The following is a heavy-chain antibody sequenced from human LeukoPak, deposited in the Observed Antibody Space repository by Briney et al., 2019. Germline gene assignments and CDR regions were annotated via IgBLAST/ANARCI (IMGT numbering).Heavy chain of an antibody. CDR1: GLTFSSYW. D-gene: IGHD1-7*01. Sequence: GGSLRLSCAASGLTFSSYWMSWVRQAPGKGLEWVANIKQDGSEKYYVDSVKGRFTISRDNAKNSLYLQMNSLRAEDTAVYYCAREPSITGTTWAYYYMDVWGRGTTVTVSS. CDR2: IKQDGSEK. V-gene: IGHV3-7*01. CDR3: AREPSITGTTWAYYYMDV. J-gene: IGHJ6*03.